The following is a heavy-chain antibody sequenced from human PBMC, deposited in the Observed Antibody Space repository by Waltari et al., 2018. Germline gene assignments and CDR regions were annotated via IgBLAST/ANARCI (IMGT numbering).Heavy chain of an antibody. V-gene: IGHV4-39*07. CDR2: IHYIGDT. Sequence: QLQLQESGPGLVEPSETLSLTCTASGDSISTNNYYWGWIRQPRGTGLQWIGSIHYIGDTYYSSSLNSRVIISVDTSNNQFSLRLTSVTAADTAIYFCARNQRGWFDAFDIWGQGTAVTVSS. J-gene: IGHJ3*02. CDR1: GDSISTNNYY. D-gene: IGHD6-19*01. CDR3: ARNQRGWFDAFDI.